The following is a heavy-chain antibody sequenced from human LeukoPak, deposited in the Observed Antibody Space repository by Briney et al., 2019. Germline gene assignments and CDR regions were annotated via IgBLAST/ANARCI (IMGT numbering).Heavy chain of an antibody. CDR3: ARDKSGSDSARGAVIDI. CDR1: GFTFSSYT. J-gene: IGHJ3*02. V-gene: IGHV3-48*02. CDR2: ISSSSSIM. D-gene: IGHD1-26*01. Sequence: PGGSLRLSCAASGFTFSSYTMNWVREAPGKGLEWMSYISSSSSIMYYADSVKGRFSISRDNAKNSLYLQMNSLRDEDTAVYYCARDKSGSDSARGAVIDICGQGAIVTVSS.